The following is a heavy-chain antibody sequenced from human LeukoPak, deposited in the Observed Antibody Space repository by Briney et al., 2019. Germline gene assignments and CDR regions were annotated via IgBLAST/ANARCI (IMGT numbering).Heavy chain of an antibody. CDR3: ARVVYCSGGSCYVFDY. CDR2: IYYSGST. D-gene: IGHD2-15*01. Sequence: PSEALSLTCTVSGGSISNYYWSWIRQPPGKGREWIGLIYYSGSTKYNPSLKSRVTISVDTSKNQFSLKLNSVTAADTAVYYCARVVYCSGGSCYVFDYWGQGTLVTVSS. J-gene: IGHJ4*02. CDR1: GGSISNYY. V-gene: IGHV4-59*08.